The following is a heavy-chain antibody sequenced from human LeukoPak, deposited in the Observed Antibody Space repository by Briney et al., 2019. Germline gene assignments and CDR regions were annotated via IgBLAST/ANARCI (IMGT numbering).Heavy chain of an antibody. J-gene: IGHJ4*02. CDR3: ARGGNWGYFDY. CDR2: ISYDGNNK. CDR1: GFTFSNYW. V-gene: IGHV3-30*03. D-gene: IGHD7-27*01. Sequence: PGGSLRLSCAASGFTFSNYWMHWVRQAPGKGLECVAVISYDGNNKYYADSVNGRFTISRDNSKNTLFLQMNSLRTEDTAIYHCARGGNWGYFDYWGQGTLVTVSS.